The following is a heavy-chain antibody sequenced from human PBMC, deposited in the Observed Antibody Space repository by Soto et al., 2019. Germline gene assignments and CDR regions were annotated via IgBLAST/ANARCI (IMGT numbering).Heavy chain of an antibody. J-gene: IGHJ4*02. V-gene: IGHV4-4*07. CDR3: ARESVSGTYRFDS. D-gene: IGHD3-16*02. Sequence: AILSLTCTVSGDSLSTYYWSWIRQPAGERLEWIGRIHDTGRTNYNPSLKSRVTMSVDTSKNQFSLRVNSVTAADTAVYYCARESVSGTYRFDSWGQGTPVTVS. CDR1: GDSLSTYY. CDR2: IHDTGRT.